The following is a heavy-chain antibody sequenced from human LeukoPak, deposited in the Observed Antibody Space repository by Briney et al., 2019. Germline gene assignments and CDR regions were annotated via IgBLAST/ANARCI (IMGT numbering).Heavy chain of an antibody. D-gene: IGHD3-10*01. V-gene: IGHV4-38-2*02. CDR1: GYSITSGYY. CDR2: IYYSGST. CDR3: ATGEGSGSYSQVYYYMDV. Sequence: SETLSLTCTVSGYSITSGYYWGWIRQPPGKGLEWIGSIYYSGSTYYNPSLKSRVTISVDTSKNQFSLKLSSVTAADTAVYYCATGEGSGSYSQVYYYMDVWGKGTTVTISS. J-gene: IGHJ6*03.